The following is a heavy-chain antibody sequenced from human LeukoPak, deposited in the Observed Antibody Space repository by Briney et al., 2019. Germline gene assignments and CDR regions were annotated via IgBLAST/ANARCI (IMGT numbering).Heavy chain of an antibody. CDR2: IYQSGST. CDR3: ARSPSPYYDFWSGYSSYWYFDL. V-gene: IGHV4-38-2*01. Sequence: SETLSLTCAVSGYSISSGYYWGWIRQPPGKGLEWIGSIYQSGSTYYNPPLKSRVTISVDTSKNQFSLKLSSVTAADTAVYYCARSPSPYYDFWSGYSSYWYFDLWGRGTLVTVSS. J-gene: IGHJ2*01. D-gene: IGHD3-3*01. CDR1: GYSISSGYY.